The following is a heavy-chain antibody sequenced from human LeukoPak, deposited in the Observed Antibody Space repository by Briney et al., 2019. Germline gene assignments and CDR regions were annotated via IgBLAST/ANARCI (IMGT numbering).Heavy chain of an antibody. V-gene: IGHV3-30*04. CDR1: GFTFSSYA. Sequence: PGGSLRLSCAASGFTFSSYAMHWVRQAPGKGLEWVAVISYDGSNKYYADSVKGRFTISRDNSKNTLYLQMNSLRAEDTAVYYCAKDAVGELRYFDWLGYWGQGTLVTVSS. CDR3: AKDAVGELRYFDWLGY. CDR2: ISYDGSNK. D-gene: IGHD3-9*01. J-gene: IGHJ4*02.